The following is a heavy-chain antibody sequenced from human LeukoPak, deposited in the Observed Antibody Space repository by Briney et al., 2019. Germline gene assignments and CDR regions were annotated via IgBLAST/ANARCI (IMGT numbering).Heavy chain of an antibody. V-gene: IGHV4-4*07. D-gene: IGHD6-13*01. CDR1: GGSISSYY. CDR3: ARGVRQQLVHYYGMDV. Sequence: SETLSLTCTVSGGSISSYYWSWIRQPAGKGLEWIGRIYTSGCTNYNPSLKSRVTMSVDTSKNQFSLKLSSVTAADTAVYYCARGVRQQLVHYYGMDVWGQGTTVTVSS. CDR2: IYTSGCT. J-gene: IGHJ6*02.